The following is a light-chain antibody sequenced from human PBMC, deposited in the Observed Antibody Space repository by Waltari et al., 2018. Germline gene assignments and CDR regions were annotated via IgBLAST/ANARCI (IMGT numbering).Light chain of an antibody. Sequence: QSALTQPASVSGSPGQSITISCHGTSSDVGGYNYVYWYQQHPGKAPKLMIFDVSNRPSGVSNRFSGSKSGNTASLTISGLQAEDESDYYCSSYISSSTLEVFGGGTRLTVL. V-gene: IGLV2-14*03. J-gene: IGLJ3*02. CDR3: SSYISSSTLEV. CDR2: DVS. CDR1: SSDVGGYNY.